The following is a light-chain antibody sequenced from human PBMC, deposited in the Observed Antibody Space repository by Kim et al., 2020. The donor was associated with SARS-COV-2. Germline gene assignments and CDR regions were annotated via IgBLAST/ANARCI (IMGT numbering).Light chain of an antibody. CDR1: QIVSSSF. Sequence: LSPGEEATLSCRASQIVSSSFLAWYQQKPGQAPRLLIYGASSWATGIPDRFSGSGSGTDFTLTISSVEPEDSAVYYCQQYGSSPQTFGQGTKLEI. CDR3: QQYGSSPQT. J-gene: IGKJ1*01. V-gene: IGKV3-20*01. CDR2: GAS.